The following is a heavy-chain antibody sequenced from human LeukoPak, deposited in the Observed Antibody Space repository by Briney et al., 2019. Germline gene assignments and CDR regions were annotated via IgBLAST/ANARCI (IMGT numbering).Heavy chain of an antibody. Sequence: PGGSLRLSCAASGFIFSSYGMHWVRQAPGKGLEWVAHIRFDESDKYYSDSVKGRFTISRDTSKNTLYLQMNSLRGEDTAVYYCAKVFRWSQDYWGQGTLVTVSS. D-gene: IGHD4-23*01. CDR1: GFIFSSYG. V-gene: IGHV3-30*02. CDR2: IRFDESDK. CDR3: AKVFRWSQDY. J-gene: IGHJ4*02.